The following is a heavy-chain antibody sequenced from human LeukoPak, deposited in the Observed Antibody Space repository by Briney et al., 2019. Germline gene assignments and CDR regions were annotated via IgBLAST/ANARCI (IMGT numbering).Heavy chain of an antibody. J-gene: IGHJ4*02. CDR1: GGSIRSYY. CDR3: ARYVWGSYPTFEDY. CDR2: IYYSGST. Sequence: SETLSLTCTVSGGSIRSYYWSWIRQPPGKGLEWIGYIYYSGSTNYNPSLKSRVTISVDTSKNQFSLKLSSVTAADMAVYYCARYVWGSYPTFEDYWGQGTLVTVSS. V-gene: IGHV4-59*01. D-gene: IGHD3-16*02.